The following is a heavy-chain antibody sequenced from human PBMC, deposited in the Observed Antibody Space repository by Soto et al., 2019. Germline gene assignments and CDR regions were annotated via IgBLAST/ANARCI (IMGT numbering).Heavy chain of an antibody. Sequence: PSETLSLTCAVSGSSISSGGYSWSWIRQPPGKGLEWIGYIYHSGSTYYNPSLKSRVTMSVDRSKNQFSLKVSSVTAADTAVYYCARGGSSSYTAFDYWGQGTLVTVSS. D-gene: IGHD6-13*01. J-gene: IGHJ4*02. CDR3: ARGGSSSYTAFDY. CDR2: IYHSGST. CDR1: GSSISSGGYS. V-gene: IGHV4-30-2*01.